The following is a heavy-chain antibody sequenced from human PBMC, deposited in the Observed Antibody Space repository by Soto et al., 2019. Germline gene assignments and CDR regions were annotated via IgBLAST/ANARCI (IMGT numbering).Heavy chain of an antibody. CDR2: IIPIFGTT. J-gene: IGHJ6*02. Sequence: SVKVSCKASGGTFSSYAINWVRQAPGQGLEWMGGIIPIFGTTNYAQKFQGRVTITADKSTSTAYMELSSLRSEDTAVYYCARDSPKSSGIAYWGQGTTVTVSS. CDR3: ARDSPKSSGIAY. CDR1: GGTFSSYA. V-gene: IGHV1-69*06. D-gene: IGHD6-13*01.